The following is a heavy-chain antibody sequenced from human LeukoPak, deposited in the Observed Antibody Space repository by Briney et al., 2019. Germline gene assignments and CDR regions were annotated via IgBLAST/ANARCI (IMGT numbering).Heavy chain of an antibody. Sequence: GGSLRLSCAASGFTFSSYEMNWVRQAPGKGLEWVSYISSSGSTIYYADSVKGRFTISRDNAKNSLYLQMNSLRAEDTAVYYLGGVGGNGGPVDNWGQRTLVTVS. CDR2: ISSSGSTI. CDR3: GGVGGNGGPVDN. D-gene: IGHD3-16*01. J-gene: IGHJ4*02. CDR1: GFTFSSYE. V-gene: IGHV3-48*03.